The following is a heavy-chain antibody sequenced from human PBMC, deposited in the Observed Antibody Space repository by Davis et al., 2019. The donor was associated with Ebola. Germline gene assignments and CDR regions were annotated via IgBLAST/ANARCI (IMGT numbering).Heavy chain of an antibody. D-gene: IGHD3-3*01. Sequence: GESLKISCAASGFTFSSYSMNWVRQAPGKGLEWVSSISSSSSYIYYADSVKGRFTISRDNAKNSLYLQMNSLRAEDTAVYYCARDGSRYYDFWSGGWFDPWGQGTLVTVSS. CDR3: ARDGSRYYDFWSGGWFDP. J-gene: IGHJ5*02. CDR1: GFTFSSYS. V-gene: IGHV3-21*04. CDR2: ISSSSSYI.